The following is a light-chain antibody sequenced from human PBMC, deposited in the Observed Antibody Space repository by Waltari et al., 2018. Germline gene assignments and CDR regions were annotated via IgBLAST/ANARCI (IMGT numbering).Light chain of an antibody. J-gene: IGKJ1*01. V-gene: IGKV3-15*01. CDR3: QQYHNWPRV. CDR1: QSVNTN. CDR2: GAS. Sequence: EIVMTQSPATLSVSPGERATLSCKARQSVNTNLAWYQQKPGQPPRLLIYGASARANGIPDRFSGSGFGTEFTLAISSLQSEDSAIYYCQQYHNWPRVFGQGTKVEIK.